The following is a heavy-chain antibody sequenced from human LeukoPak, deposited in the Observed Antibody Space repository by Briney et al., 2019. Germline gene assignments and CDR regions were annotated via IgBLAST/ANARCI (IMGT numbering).Heavy chain of an antibody. CDR2: INHSGST. J-gene: IGHJ4*02. V-gene: IGHV4-34*01. CDR3: ARDPRFSPFDY. Sequence: PSETLSLTCAVYGGSFSGYYWSWIRQPPGKGLEWIGEINHSGSTYYSPSLKSRLTISVDTSKNQFSLMLTSVTAADTAVYYCARDPRFSPFDYWGQGTLVTVSS. CDR1: GGSFSGYY.